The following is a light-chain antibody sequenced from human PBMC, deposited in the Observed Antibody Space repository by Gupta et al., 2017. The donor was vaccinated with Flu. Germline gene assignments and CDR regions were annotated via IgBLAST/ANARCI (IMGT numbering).Light chain of an antibody. V-gene: IGLV2-8*01. CDR2: EVN. Sequence: QSALTQPPAAAGSLGQSVTTSCTGGSRYVGGYNYASWYLQHPGRAPKLLIYEVNQRPSGVPDRCSGSKSGNTASLTVSGLQAEDEAAYCCSSYAGSNNVVFGGGTNLTVL. J-gene: IGLJ3*02. CDR1: SRYVGGYNY. CDR3: SSYAGSNNVV.